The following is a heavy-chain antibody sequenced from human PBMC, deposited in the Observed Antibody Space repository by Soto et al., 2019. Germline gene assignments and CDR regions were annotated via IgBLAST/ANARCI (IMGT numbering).Heavy chain of an antibody. CDR2: ISYDGSNK. J-gene: IGHJ4*02. CDR1: GFTFSSYG. V-gene: IGHV3-30*03. Sequence: QVQLVESGGGVVQPGRSLRLSCAASGFTFSSYGMHWVRQAPGKGLEWVAVISYDGSNKYYADSVKGRFTISRDNSKNTLYLQMNSLRAEDTAVYYCARDRRTVARGGQQLVYHQLDYWGQGTLVTVSS. D-gene: IGHD6-13*01. CDR3: ARDRRTVARGGQQLVYHQLDY.